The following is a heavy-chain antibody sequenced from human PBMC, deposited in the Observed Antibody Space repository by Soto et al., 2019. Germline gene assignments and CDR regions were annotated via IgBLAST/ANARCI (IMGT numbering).Heavy chain of an antibody. Sequence: ASVKVSCKASGYTFTSYGISWVRQAPGQGLEWMGWISAYNGNTNYAQKLQGRVTMTTDTSTSTAYMELRSLRSDDTAVYYCARSAVTFTGGLYYYGMDVWGQGTTVTVSS. V-gene: IGHV1-18*01. CDR1: GYTFTSYG. CDR2: ISAYNGNT. J-gene: IGHJ6*02. D-gene: IGHD3-16*01. CDR3: ARSAVTFTGGLYYYGMDV.